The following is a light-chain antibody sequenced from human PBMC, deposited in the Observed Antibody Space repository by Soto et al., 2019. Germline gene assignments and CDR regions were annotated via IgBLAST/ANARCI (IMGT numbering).Light chain of an antibody. CDR1: SSDVGRYNY. CDR3: NSYTSSTDYV. CDR2: EVS. Sequence: QSVLTQPASVSGSPGQSITISCTGASSDVGRYNYVSWYQLHPGKAPKLIIYEVSNRPSGVSNRFSGSKSGNTASLTISGLRAEDEADYYCNSYTSSTDYVLGNGTKVT. V-gene: IGLV2-14*01. J-gene: IGLJ1*01.